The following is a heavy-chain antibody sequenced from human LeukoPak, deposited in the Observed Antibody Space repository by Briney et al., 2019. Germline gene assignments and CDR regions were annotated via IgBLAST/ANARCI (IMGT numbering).Heavy chain of an antibody. V-gene: IGHV3-23*01. D-gene: IGHD3-22*01. Sequence: AGGSLRLSCAASGFTFSSYAMSWVRQAPGKGLEWVSAISGSGGSTYYADSVKGRFTISRDNSKNTLYLQMNSLRAEDTAVYYCAKGRGMIPNCFDYWGQGTLVTVSP. CDR1: GFTFSSYA. J-gene: IGHJ4*02. CDR2: ISGSGGST. CDR3: AKGRGMIPNCFDY.